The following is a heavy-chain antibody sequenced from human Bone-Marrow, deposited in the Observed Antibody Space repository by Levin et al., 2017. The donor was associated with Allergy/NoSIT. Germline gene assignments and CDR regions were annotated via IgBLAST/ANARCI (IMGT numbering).Heavy chain of an antibody. J-gene: IGHJ3*02. Sequence: SQTLSLTCAISGDSVSSNSASWNWIRQSPSRGLEWLGRTYYRSKWYNDYALFVRSRISVNPDTSKNQFSLHLSSVTPEDTAVYYCARDDRRVIGIKGDAFDIWGQGTMVTVSS. CDR1: GDSVSSNSAS. CDR3: ARDDRRVIGIKGDAFDI. D-gene: IGHD1-20*01. CDR2: TYYRSKWYN. V-gene: IGHV6-1*01.